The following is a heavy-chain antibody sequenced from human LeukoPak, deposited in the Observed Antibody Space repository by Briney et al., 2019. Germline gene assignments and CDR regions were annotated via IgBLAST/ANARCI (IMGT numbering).Heavy chain of an antibody. CDR3: TRPQSSITIFGVVIAYNWFDP. J-gene: IGHJ5*02. V-gene: IGHV3-49*04. CDR1: GFTFGDYA. CDR2: IRSKAYGGTT. D-gene: IGHD3-3*01. Sequence: PGGSLRLSCTASGFTFGDYAMSWVRQAPGKGLEWVGFIRSKAYGGTTEYAASVKGRFTISRDDSKSIAYLQMNSLKTADTAVYYCTRPQSSITIFGVVIAYNWFDPWGQGTLVTVSS.